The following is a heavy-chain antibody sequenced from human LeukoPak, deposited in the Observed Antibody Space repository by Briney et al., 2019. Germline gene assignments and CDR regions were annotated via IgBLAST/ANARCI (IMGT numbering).Heavy chain of an antibody. J-gene: IGHJ6*03. V-gene: IGHV1-18*01. CDR3: AVIWFGANRYYYYMDV. D-gene: IGHD3-10*01. CDR1: GYTFTSYG. Sequence: ASVKVSCKASGYTFTSYGISWVRQAPGQGLEWMGWISAYNGNTNYAQKLQGGVTMTTDTSTSTAYMELRSLRSDDTAVYYCAVIWFGANRYYYYMDVWGKGTTVTVSS. CDR2: ISAYNGNT.